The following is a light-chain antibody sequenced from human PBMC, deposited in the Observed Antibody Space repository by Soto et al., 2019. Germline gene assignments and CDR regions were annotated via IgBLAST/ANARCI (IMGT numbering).Light chain of an antibody. CDR1: QTIDTF. CDR2: GAS. V-gene: IGKV1-39*01. J-gene: IGKJ4*01. Sequence: DIQMTQSPPSLSASVGDRVTITCRASQTIDTFANWYQQKPGKAPKLLIFGASSLHSGVPSRFSGSGSGTDVTLTITSLQPEDFATYYCQQSYTLPLTFGGGTRVEIK. CDR3: QQSYTLPLT.